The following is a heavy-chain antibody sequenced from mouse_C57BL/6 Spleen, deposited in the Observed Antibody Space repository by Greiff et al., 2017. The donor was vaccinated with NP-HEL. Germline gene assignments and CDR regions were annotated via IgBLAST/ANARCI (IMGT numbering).Heavy chain of an antibody. CDR1: GYSITSGYY. Sequence: EVKLVESGPGLVKPSQSLSLTCSVTGYSITSGYYWNWIRQFPGNKLEWMGYISYDGSNNYNPSLKNRISITRDTSKNQFFLKLNSVTTEDTATYYCAIITTVVGYFDVWGTGTTVTVSS. D-gene: IGHD1-1*01. J-gene: IGHJ1*03. CDR2: ISYDGSN. CDR3: AIITTVVGYFDV. V-gene: IGHV3-6*01.